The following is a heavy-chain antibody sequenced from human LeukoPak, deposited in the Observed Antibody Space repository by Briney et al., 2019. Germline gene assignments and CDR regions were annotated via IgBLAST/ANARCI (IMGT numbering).Heavy chain of an antibody. J-gene: IGHJ6*03. D-gene: IGHD6-13*01. CDR1: GFTFDDYT. CDR3: AKGGYSSSWYYYYYMDV. V-gene: IGHV3-43*01. Sequence: GGSLRLSCAASGFTFDDYTMHWVRQAPGKGLEWVSLISWDGGSTYYADSVKGRFTISRDNSKNSLYLQMNSLRTEDTALYYCAKGGYSSSWYYYYYMDVWGKGTTVTVSS. CDR2: ISWDGGST.